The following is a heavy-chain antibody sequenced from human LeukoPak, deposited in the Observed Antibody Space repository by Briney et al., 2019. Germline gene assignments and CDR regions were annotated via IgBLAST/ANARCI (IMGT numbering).Heavy chain of an antibody. CDR3: VRDLVFDI. Sequence: GGSLRLPCSASGFTFRRHWMNWVRQAPRKGLVWVSRINSDGSSTRYADSVKGRFTMSRDNAKNTLYLQMTSLRAEDTAVYYYVRDLVFDIWGQGTMVTVSS. J-gene: IGHJ3*02. CDR2: INSDGSST. V-gene: IGHV3-74*01. CDR1: GFTFRRHW. D-gene: IGHD3-16*01.